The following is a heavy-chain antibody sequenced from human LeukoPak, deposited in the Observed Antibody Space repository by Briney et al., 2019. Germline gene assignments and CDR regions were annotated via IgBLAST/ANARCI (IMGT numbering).Heavy chain of an antibody. Sequence: SETLSLTCTVSGGSISSYYWSWIRQPAGKGLEWIGRIYTSGSTNYNPSLKSRVTMSVDTSKNQFSLKLSSVTAADTAVYYCARDECSGGSYYFDYLGQGTLVTVSS. CDR2: IYTSGST. CDR3: ARDECSGGSYYFDY. V-gene: IGHV4-4*07. CDR1: GGSISSYY. J-gene: IGHJ4*02. D-gene: IGHD2-15*01.